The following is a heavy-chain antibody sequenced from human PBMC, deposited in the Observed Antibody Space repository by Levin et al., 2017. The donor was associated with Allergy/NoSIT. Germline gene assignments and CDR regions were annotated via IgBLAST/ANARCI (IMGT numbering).Heavy chain of an antibody. Sequence: GESLKISCAASGFTFSTHGMHWVRQPPGKGLEWVAVIWYDGSKKYYADSVKGRFTISRDNSNNTLYLQMNSLRAEDTALYYCARDPTILTGWGWFDPWGQGTLVTVSS. D-gene: IGHD3-9*01. CDR1: GFTFSTHG. J-gene: IGHJ5*02. CDR2: IWYDGSKK. CDR3: ARDPTILTGWGWFDP. V-gene: IGHV3-33*01.